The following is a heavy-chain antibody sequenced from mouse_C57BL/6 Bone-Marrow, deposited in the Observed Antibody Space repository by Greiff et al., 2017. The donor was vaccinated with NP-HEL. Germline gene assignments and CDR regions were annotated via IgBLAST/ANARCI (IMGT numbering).Heavy chain of an antibody. J-gene: IGHJ1*03. CDR3: ARRHYYGSSYGYFDV. D-gene: IGHD1-1*01. Sequence: EVKLMESGPGMVKPSQSLSLTCTVTGYSITSGYDWHWIRHFPGNKLEWMGYISYSGSTNYNPSLKSRISITHDTSKNHFFLKLNSVTTEDTATYYCARRHYYGSSYGYFDVWGTGTTVTVSS. V-gene: IGHV3-1*01. CDR1: GYSITSGYD. CDR2: ISYSGST.